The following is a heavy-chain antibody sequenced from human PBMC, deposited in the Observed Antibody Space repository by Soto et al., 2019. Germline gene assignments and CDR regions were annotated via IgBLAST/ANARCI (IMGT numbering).Heavy chain of an antibody. CDR2: ISAYNGNT. CDR3: ARDKDLDYYGSGSYPLDY. V-gene: IGHV1-18*01. Sequence: QVQLVQSRAEVKKPGASVKVSCKASGYTFTSYGISWVRQAPGQGLEWMGWISAYNGNTNYAQKLQGRVTMTTDTSTSTAYMELRSLRSDDTAVYYCARDKDLDYYGSGSYPLDYWGQGTLVTVSS. D-gene: IGHD3-10*01. J-gene: IGHJ4*02. CDR1: GYTFTSYG.